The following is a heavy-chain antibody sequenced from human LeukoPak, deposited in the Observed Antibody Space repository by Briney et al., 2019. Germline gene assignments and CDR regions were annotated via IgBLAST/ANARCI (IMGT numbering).Heavy chain of an antibody. CDR3: ARDSRSCGSASCYPNYYYGMDV. Sequence: SETLSLTCSVSGGPISSGDYYWSWIRQPPEKGLEWIGCIYYSGSTYYNPSLKSRVTISVDTSRNQFSLKLTSVTAADTAVYYCARDSRSCGSASCYPNYYYGMDVWGQGTTVIVSS. V-gene: IGHV4-30-4*01. CDR1: GGPISSGDYY. J-gene: IGHJ6*02. CDR2: IYYSGST. D-gene: IGHD2-2*01.